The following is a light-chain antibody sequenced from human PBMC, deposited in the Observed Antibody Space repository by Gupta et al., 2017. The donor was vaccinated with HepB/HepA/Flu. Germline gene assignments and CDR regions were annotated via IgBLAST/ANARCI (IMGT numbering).Light chain of an antibody. CDR3: MQSLQSPWT. Sequence: IVMTQSPLSLPVTPGEPASISCRSSQSLLYSTGYNYLDWYLQKPGQSPQLLIYLGSNRASGVPDRFSGSGSGADITLKISRVEAEDVGVYYCMQSLQSPWTFGQGTKVEIK. J-gene: IGKJ1*01. CDR2: LGS. CDR1: QSLLYSTGYNY. V-gene: IGKV2-28*01.